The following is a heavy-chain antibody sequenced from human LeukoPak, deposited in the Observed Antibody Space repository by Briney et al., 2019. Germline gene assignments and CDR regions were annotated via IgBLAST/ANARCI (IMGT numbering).Heavy chain of an antibody. D-gene: IGHD1-26*01. Sequence: PGGSLRLSCAASGFTFSSYAMSWVRQAPGKGLEWVSAISGSGGSTYYADSVKGRFTISRDNSKNTLYLQMNSLRAEDTAVYYCAKSPLSLYSGSYYVDYWGQGTLVTVSS. CDR3: AKSPLSLYSGSYYVDY. CDR1: GFTFSSYA. CDR2: ISGSGGST. J-gene: IGHJ4*02. V-gene: IGHV3-23*01.